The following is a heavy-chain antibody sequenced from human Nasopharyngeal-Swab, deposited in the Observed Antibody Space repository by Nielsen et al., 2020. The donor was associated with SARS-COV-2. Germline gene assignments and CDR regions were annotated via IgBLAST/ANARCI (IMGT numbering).Heavy chain of an antibody. V-gene: IGHV3-7*01. CDR3: VRDPGFGYYYDSSGYYDY. Sequence: GESLKISCAASGFTFSSYWMSWVRQAPGKGLEWVANIKQDGSEKYYVDSVKGRFTISRDNAKNSLYLQMNSLRAEDTAVYYCVRDPGFGYYYDSSGYYDYWGQGTLVTVSS. CDR2: IKQDGSEK. J-gene: IGHJ4*02. CDR1: GFTFSSYW. D-gene: IGHD3-22*01.